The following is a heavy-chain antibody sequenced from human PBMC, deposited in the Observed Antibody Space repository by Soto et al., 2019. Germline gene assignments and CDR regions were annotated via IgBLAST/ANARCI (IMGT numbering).Heavy chain of an antibody. Sequence: SETLSLTCTVSGDSMSKYYWSWIRQPAGKGLEWIGRIYTSGSTNYNPSLKSRVNMSIDTSNNHFSLNLKSVTAADAAVYYCARTVGAAYYFDFWGQGALVTVS. CDR1: GDSMSKYY. D-gene: IGHD1-26*01. V-gene: IGHV4-4*07. CDR2: IYTSGST. J-gene: IGHJ4*02. CDR3: ARTVGAAYYFDF.